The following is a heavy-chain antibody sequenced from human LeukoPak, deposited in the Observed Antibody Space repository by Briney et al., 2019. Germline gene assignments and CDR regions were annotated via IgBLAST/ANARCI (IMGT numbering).Heavy chain of an antibody. J-gene: IGHJ3*01. V-gene: IGHV3-7*01. CDR1: GFTFSGYW. CDR2: IGGDGSKS. D-gene: IGHD2/OR15-2a*01. CDR3: ARDKNYLDTYYYDVFDV. Sequence: PGGSLRLSCVASGFTFSGYWMTWVRQVPGKGLEWVANIGGDGSKSDYMDSAKGRFTISRDNAKNSLYLQLNSLRPDDTALYYCARDKNYLDTYYYDVFDVWGQGTMVTVSP.